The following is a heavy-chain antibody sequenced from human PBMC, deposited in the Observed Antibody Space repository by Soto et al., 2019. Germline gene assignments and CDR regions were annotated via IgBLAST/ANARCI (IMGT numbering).Heavy chain of an antibody. J-gene: IGHJ4*02. D-gene: IGHD3-10*01. CDR2: INHSGST. V-gene: IGHV4-34*01. CDR1: GGSFSGYY. CDR3: ASSGRITMVRGVRYPFDY. Sequence: SETLSLTCAVYGGSFSGYYWSWIRQPPGKGLEWIGEINHSGSTNYNPSLKSRVTISVDTSKNQFSLKLSSVTAADTAVYYCASSGRITMVRGVRYPFDYWCQGTLVTVSS.